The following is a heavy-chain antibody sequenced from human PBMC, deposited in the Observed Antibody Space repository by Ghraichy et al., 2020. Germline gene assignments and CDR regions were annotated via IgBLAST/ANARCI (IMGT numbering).Heavy chain of an antibody. V-gene: IGHV3-23*01. Sequence: GESLNISCAASGFTFSSYAMSWVRQAPGKGLEWVSAISGSGGSTYYADSVKGRFTISRDNSKNTLYLQMNSLRAEDTAVYYCAKGLGSVWNDGYFDYWGQGTLVTVSS. J-gene: IGHJ4*02. CDR2: ISGSGGST. CDR1: GFTFSSYA. D-gene: IGHD1-1*01. CDR3: AKGLGSVWNDGYFDY.